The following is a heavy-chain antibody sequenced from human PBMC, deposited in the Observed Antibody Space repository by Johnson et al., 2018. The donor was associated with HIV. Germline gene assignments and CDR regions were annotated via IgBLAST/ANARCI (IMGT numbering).Heavy chain of an antibody. Sequence: QMLLVESGGGVVQPGRSLRLSCAASGFTFSSYGMHWVRQAPGKGLEWVAVIWYDGSNKYYADYVKGRFTISRDNSKNTLYLQMNSLRAEDTAVYYCAREGTLGAFDIWGQGTMVTVSS. D-gene: IGHD1-1*01. CDR1: GFTFSSYG. V-gene: IGHV3-33*01. CDR2: IWYDGSNK. J-gene: IGHJ3*02. CDR3: AREGTLGAFDI.